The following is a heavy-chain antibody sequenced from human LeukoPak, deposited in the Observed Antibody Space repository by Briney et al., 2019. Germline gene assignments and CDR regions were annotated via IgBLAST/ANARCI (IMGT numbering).Heavy chain of an antibody. CDR2: IRSKSYGGTT. Sequence: PGRSLRLSCKASGFIFGDYAMSWFRQVPGKGLEWVGFIRSKSYGGTTGYAASVKGRFTISRDDAKSIAYLQMSSLKTEDTALYYCTIQSRPGFFFDYWGQGTLVTVSP. J-gene: IGHJ4*02. CDR1: GFIFGDYA. V-gene: IGHV3-49*03. CDR3: TIQSRPGFFFDY.